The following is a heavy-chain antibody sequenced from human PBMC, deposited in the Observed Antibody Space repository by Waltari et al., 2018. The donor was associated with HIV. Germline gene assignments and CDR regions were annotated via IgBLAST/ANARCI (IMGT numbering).Heavy chain of an antibody. J-gene: IGHJ2*01. CDR1: GFTFGDYA. CDR2: IRSKAYGGTT. CDR3: TRVKGDSGWYYWYFDL. D-gene: IGHD6-19*01. Sequence: EVQLVESGGGLVQPGRSLRLSCTASGFTFGDYAMSWVRQAPGKGLEWVGFIRSKAYGGTTEYAASVKGRFTISRDDSKSIAYLQMNSLKTEDTAVYYCTRVKGDSGWYYWYFDLWGRGTLVTVSS. V-gene: IGHV3-49*04.